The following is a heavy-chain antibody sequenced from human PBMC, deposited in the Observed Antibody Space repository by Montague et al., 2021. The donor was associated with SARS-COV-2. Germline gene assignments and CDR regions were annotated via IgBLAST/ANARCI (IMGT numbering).Heavy chain of an antibody. D-gene: IGHD6-13*01. V-gene: IGHV4-61*01. Sequence: SETLSLTCTVSRDSVSSGSYYWSWIRQPPGKGLDWIAYIHNTGNTKYNPSLSGRVTISIDTSKNQFSLKMSSVTAADTAVYYCAGDWQPLIHDGFGWFDPWGQGTLVTVSS. J-gene: IGHJ5*02. CDR3: AGDWQPLIHDGFGWFDP. CDR2: IHNTGNT. CDR1: RDSVSSGSYY.